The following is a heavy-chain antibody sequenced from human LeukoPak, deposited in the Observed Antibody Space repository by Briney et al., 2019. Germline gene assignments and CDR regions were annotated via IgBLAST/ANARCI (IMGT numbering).Heavy chain of an antibody. CDR1: GGSISSGGYY. D-gene: IGHD3-3*01. CDR3: ARGGIFGVVKKIKNYFDY. J-gene: IGHJ4*02. Sequence: SETLSLTCTVSGGSISSGGYYWSWIRQHPGKGLEWIGYIYYSGSTYYNPSLKSRVTISVDTSKNQFSLKLSSVTAADTAVHYCARGGIFGVVKKIKNYFDYWGQGTLVTVSS. CDR2: IYYSGST. V-gene: IGHV4-31*03.